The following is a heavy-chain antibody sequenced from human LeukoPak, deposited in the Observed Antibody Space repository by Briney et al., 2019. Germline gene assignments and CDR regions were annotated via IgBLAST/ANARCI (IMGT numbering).Heavy chain of an antibody. Sequence: GASVKVSCKASGYTFTSYYMYWVRQAPGQELEWMGIINPSGGSTSYAQKFQGRVTMTRDTSTSTVYMELSSLRSEDTAVYYCAREVPGGAVVDYWGQGTLVTVSS. D-gene: IGHD4-23*01. CDR2: INPSGGST. J-gene: IGHJ4*02. CDR1: GYTFTSYY. V-gene: IGHV1-46*01. CDR3: AREVPGGAVVDY.